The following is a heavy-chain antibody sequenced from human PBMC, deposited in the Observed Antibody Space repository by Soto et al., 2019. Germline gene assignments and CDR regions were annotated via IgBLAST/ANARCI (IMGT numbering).Heavy chain of an antibody. J-gene: IGHJ5*02. D-gene: IGHD6-19*01. CDR3: TRDSEAGSKGRWFDT. Sequence: PGGSLRLSCTASGFTVSTNDMSWVRQAPGKGLEWVSIISSGGITSYADSVKGRFTLSRDNSKNMLYLQMNSLRADDTAIYFCTRDSEAGSKGRWFDTWGQGTLFTVSS. CDR2: ISSGGIT. CDR1: GFTVSTND. V-gene: IGHV3-53*01.